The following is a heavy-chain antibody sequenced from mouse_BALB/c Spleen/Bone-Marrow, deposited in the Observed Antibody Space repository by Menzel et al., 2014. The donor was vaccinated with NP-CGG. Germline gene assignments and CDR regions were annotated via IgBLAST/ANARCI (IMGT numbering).Heavy chain of an antibody. CDR1: GYTFTSYY. D-gene: IGHD1-2*01. CDR2: INPSNGGT. J-gene: IGHJ2*01. V-gene: IGHV1S81*02. Sequence: QVHVKQSGAELVKPGTSVKLSCKASGYTFTSYYIYWVKQRPGQGLKWIGEINPSNGGTNFNEKFKSKATLTVDKSSSTAYMQLSSLTSEDSAVYYCTRLSLLRGYFDYWGQGTPLTVSS. CDR3: TRLSLLRGYFDY.